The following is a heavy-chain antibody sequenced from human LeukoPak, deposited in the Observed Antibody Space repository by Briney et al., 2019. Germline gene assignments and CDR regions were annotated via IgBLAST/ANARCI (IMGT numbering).Heavy chain of an antibody. D-gene: IGHD2-21*01. CDR1: GYTFTSYG. Sequence: GASVKVSCKASGYTFTSYGISWVRQAPGQGLEWMGWISAYNGNTNYAQKLQGRVTMTTDTSTSTAYMELRSLRSDDTAVYYCARVLPLFPYNWFDPWGQGTLVTVSS. J-gene: IGHJ5*02. CDR3: ARVLPLFPYNWFDP. CDR2: ISAYNGNT. V-gene: IGHV1-18*01.